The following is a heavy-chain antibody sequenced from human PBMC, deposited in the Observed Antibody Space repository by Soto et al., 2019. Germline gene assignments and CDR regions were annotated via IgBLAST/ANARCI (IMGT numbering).Heavy chain of an antibody. CDR2: LNPNSGNT. D-gene: IGHD1-20*01. CDR3: ARDHRYNWNDEGWFDP. Sequence: QVQLVQSGAEVKKPGASVKVSCKASGYIFSTYDINWVRQAPGQGLEWMGWLNPNSGNTGYAQKFQGRVTMTRNTSINKAYMELSSPGSEDTAVYYCARDHRYNWNDEGWFDPWGQGTLVTVPS. CDR1: GYIFSTYD. J-gene: IGHJ5*02. V-gene: IGHV1-8*01.